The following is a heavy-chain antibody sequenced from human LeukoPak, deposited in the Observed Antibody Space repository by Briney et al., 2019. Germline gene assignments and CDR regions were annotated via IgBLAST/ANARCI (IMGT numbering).Heavy chain of an antibody. J-gene: IGHJ4*02. Sequence: SETLSLTCAVYGGSFSGYYWSWIRQPPGKGLEWIGYIYYSGSTNYNPSLKSRVTISVDTSKNQFSLKLSSVTAADTAVYYCARGGGPYYFDYWGQGTLVTVSS. CDR2: IYYSGST. V-gene: IGHV4-59*01. CDR3: ARGGGPYYFDY. D-gene: IGHD3-16*01. CDR1: GGSFSGYY.